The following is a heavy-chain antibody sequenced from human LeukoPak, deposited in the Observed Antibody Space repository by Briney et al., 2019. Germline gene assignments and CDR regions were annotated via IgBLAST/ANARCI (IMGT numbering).Heavy chain of an antibody. CDR3: ARHGSTYAFDI. J-gene: IGHJ3*02. Sequence: GGSLRLSCAASGFTFSSYSMNWVRQAPGKGLEWVSSISSSSSYIYYADSVKGRFTISRDNAKNSLYLQMNSLRAEDTAVYYCARHGSTYAFDIWGQGTMVTVSS. CDR2: ISSSSSYI. CDR1: GFTFSSYS. D-gene: IGHD6-13*01. V-gene: IGHV3-21*01.